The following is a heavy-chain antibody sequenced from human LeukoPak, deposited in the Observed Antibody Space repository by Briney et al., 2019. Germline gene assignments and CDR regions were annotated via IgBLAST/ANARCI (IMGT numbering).Heavy chain of an antibody. D-gene: IGHD6-13*01. J-gene: IGHJ3*02. CDR1: GFTFSSYA. CDR3: ARVSAAVLMRAFDI. Sequence: GGSLRLSCAASGFTFSSYAMHWVRQAPGKGLEWVAVISYDGSNKYYADSVKGRFTISRDNSKNTLYLQMNSLRAEDTAVYYCARVSAAVLMRAFDIWGQGTMVTVSS. CDR2: ISYDGSNK. V-gene: IGHV3-30-3*01.